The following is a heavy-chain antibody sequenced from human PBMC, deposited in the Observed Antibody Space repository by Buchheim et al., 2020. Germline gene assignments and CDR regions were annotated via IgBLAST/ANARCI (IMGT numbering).Heavy chain of an antibody. D-gene: IGHD3-10*01. Sequence: QVQLVQSGAEVKKPGSSVKVSCKASGGTFSSYAISWVRQAPGQGLEWMGRIIPILGIANYAQKFQGRVTITAEKSTSTAYMELSSLRSEDTAVYYCARDYYGSGSYLRGWFDPWGQGTL. CDR1: GGTFSSYA. J-gene: IGHJ5*02. CDR3: ARDYYGSGSYLRGWFDP. V-gene: IGHV1-69*04. CDR2: IIPILGIA.